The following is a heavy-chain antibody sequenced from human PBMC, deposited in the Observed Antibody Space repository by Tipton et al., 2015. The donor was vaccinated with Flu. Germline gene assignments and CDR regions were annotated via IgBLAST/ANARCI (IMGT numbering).Heavy chain of an antibody. Sequence: LRLSCDVSGDSIINSAYYWGWIRQPPGKGLEWIGNIFHSGSTYYNPSLGSRLSISVDRSKNLFSLNLRSVTAADTAVYYCARRDFSNYVSDPKNWFDPWGQGTLVTVSS. V-gene: IGHV4-38-2*01. CDR1: GDSIINSAYY. CDR3: ARRDFSNYVSDPKNWFDP. CDR2: IFHSGST. D-gene: IGHD4-11*01. J-gene: IGHJ5*02.